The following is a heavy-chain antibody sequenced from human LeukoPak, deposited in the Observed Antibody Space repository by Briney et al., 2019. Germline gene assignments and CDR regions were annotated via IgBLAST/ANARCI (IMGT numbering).Heavy chain of an antibody. CDR3: ASSYYYDSSGYYPLFDY. J-gene: IGHJ4*02. V-gene: IGHV4-39*07. CDR2: IYYSGST. Sequence: SETLSLTCTVSGGSISSSSYYWGWIRQPPGKGLEWIGSIYYSGSTYYNPSLKSRVTISVDTSKDQFSLKLSSVTAADTAVYYCASSYYYDSSGYYPLFDYWGQGTLVTVSS. D-gene: IGHD3-22*01. CDR1: GGSISSSSYY.